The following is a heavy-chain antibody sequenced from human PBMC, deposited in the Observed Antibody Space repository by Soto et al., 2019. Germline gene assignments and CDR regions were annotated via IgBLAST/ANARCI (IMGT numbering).Heavy chain of an antibody. V-gene: IGHV3-33*01. D-gene: IGHD6-19*01. CDR2: IWYDGSNK. Sequence: GGSLRLSCAASGCTFSSYGMHWVRPAPGKGLEWVAVIWYDGSNKYYADSVKGRFTISRDNSKNTLYLQMNSLRAEDTAVYYCARGDSSGWYYYGMDVWGQGTTVTVSS. CDR3: ARGDSSGWYYYGMDV. J-gene: IGHJ6*02. CDR1: GCTFSSYG.